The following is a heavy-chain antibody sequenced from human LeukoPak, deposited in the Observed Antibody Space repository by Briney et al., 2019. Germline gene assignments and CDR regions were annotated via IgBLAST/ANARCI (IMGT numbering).Heavy chain of an antibody. Sequence: ASVKVSCKASGYTFTSYGISWVRQAPGQGLEWMGWISAYNGNTNYAQKLQGRVTMTTDTSTSTAYMKLRSLRSDDTAVYYCARDKGSITMVRGVNYWFDPWGQGTLVTVSS. J-gene: IGHJ5*02. D-gene: IGHD3-10*01. CDR1: GYTFTSYG. V-gene: IGHV1-18*01. CDR3: ARDKGSITMVRGVNYWFDP. CDR2: ISAYNGNT.